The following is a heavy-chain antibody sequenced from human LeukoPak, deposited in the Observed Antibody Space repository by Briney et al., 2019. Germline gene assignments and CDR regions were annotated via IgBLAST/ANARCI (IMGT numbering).Heavy chain of an antibody. CDR2: IYYSGST. CDR3: ALSSYYDFWSGYFPDY. J-gene: IGHJ4*02. V-gene: IGHV4-39*01. CDR1: GGSISSSSYY. Sequence: SSETLPLTCTVSGGSISSSSYYWGWIRQPPGKGLEWIGSIYYSGSTYYNPSLKSRVTISVDTSENQFSLKLSSVTAADTAVYYCALSSYYDFWSGYFPDYWGQGTLVTVSS. D-gene: IGHD3-3*01.